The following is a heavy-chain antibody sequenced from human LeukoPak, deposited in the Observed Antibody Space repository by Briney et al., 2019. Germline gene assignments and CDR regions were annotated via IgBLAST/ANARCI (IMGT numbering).Heavy chain of an antibody. J-gene: IGHJ4*02. Sequence: PGGSLRLSCAASGFIFNNYAMNWVRKAPGKGLEWVSGISGFGGSTYYAASVKGRFSISRDNSGNTLFLQLNHLRVEDTALYYCARRSGSSWSSFDYWGQGTLVTVSS. D-gene: IGHD6-13*01. V-gene: IGHV3-23*01. CDR2: ISGFGGST. CDR1: GFIFNNYA. CDR3: ARRSGSSWSSFDY.